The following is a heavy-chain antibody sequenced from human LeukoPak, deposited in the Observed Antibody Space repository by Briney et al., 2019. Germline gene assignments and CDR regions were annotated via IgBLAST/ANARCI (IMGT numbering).Heavy chain of an antibody. Sequence: GGSLRLSCAASGFTLSNYAMHWVRQAPGKGLEWVAVISYDGSNKYYADSVKGRFTISRDNSKNTLYLQMNSLRAEDTAVYYCARDQNYKDYWGQGTLVTVSS. J-gene: IGHJ4*02. D-gene: IGHD1-7*01. CDR2: ISYDGSNK. V-gene: IGHV3-30-3*01. CDR3: ARDQNYKDY. CDR1: GFTLSNYA.